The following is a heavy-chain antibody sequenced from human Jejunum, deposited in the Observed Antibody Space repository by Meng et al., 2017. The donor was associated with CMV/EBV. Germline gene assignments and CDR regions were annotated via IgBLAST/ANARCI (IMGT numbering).Heavy chain of an antibody. CDR2: IYYRGST. CDR1: GGSISSGDYY. V-gene: IGHV4-30-4*01. J-gene: IGHJ4*02. D-gene: IGHD3-3*01. Sequence: VSGGSISSGDYYWSWIRQHPGKGLEWIGYIYYRGSTSYSPSLESRVTISIDTSKNQFSLNLSSVTAADTAVYYCARGEWLLFHYFDYWGQGTLVTVSS. CDR3: ARGEWLLFHYFDY.